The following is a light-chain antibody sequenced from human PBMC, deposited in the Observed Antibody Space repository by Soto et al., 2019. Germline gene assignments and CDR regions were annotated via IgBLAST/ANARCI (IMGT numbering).Light chain of an antibody. V-gene: IGKV1-5*01. CDR2: DAS. Sequence: DIQMTQSPSTLSASVGDRVTITCRASQSISSWLAWYQQKPGKAPKLLIYDASSLESGVPSMFSDSGSGTEFTLTISSLQPDDVASYYGQQYNSSSLYTFGQGTKLEIK. CDR1: QSISSW. CDR3: QQYNSSSLYT. J-gene: IGKJ2*01.